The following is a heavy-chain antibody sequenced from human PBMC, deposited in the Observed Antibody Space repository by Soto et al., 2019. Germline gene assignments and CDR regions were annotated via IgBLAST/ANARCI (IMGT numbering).Heavy chain of an antibody. Sequence: PGGSLRLSCAASGLTFSNYAMHWVRQAPGKGLEWVAVISYDGSNKYYADSVKGRFTSSRDNSKNTLYLQMNSLRPEDTAVYYCARDHSGYCSSISCYRSGMDVWGQGTTVTVSS. CDR1: GLTFSNYA. D-gene: IGHD2-2*02. V-gene: IGHV3-30-3*01. CDR2: ISYDGSNK. CDR3: ARDHSGYCSSISCYRSGMDV. J-gene: IGHJ6*02.